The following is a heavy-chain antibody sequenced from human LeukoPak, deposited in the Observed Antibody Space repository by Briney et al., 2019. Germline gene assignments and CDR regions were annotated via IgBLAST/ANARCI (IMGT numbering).Heavy chain of an antibody. V-gene: IGHV3-15*01. J-gene: IGHJ4*02. CDR2: IKGKTDAGTI. CDR3: TTGELN. Sequence: GGSLRLSCAASGFTFTNAWMTWVRQAPGKELEWVGRIKGKTDAGTIDYAAPVKGRFTISRDDSKNTLYLQLSSLKTDDTAVYYCTTGELNWGQGTLVTVSS. D-gene: IGHD2-21*01. CDR1: GFTFTNAW.